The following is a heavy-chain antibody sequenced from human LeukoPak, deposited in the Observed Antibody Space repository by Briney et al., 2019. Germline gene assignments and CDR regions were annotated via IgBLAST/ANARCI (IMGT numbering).Heavy chain of an antibody. CDR1: GFTFSSYS. CDR3: AKDRLRGYSYGFTGGDY. CDR2: ISSSSNYI. Sequence: PGGSLRLSCAASGFTFSSYSMNWVRQAPGKGLEWVSFISSSSNYIYYADSVKGRFIISRDNAKNSLYLQMNSLRDEDTAVYYCAKDRLRGYSYGFTGGDYWGQGTLVTVSS. D-gene: IGHD5-18*01. V-gene: IGHV3-21*04. J-gene: IGHJ4*02.